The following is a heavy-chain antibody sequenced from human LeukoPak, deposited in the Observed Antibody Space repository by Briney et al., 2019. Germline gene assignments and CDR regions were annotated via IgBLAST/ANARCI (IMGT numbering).Heavy chain of an antibody. CDR3: AKDSSLVGRRGWFDP. CDR2: ISGSGGRT. J-gene: IGHJ5*02. CDR1: GFTFSSYA. V-gene: IGHV3-23*01. D-gene: IGHD3-16*01. Sequence: PGRSLRLSCAASGFTFSSYAMSWVRQAPGKGLEWVSAISGSGGRTYYADSVKGRFTISRDNSKNTLYLQMNSLRAEDTAVYYCAKDSSLVGRRGWFDPWGQGTLVTVSS.